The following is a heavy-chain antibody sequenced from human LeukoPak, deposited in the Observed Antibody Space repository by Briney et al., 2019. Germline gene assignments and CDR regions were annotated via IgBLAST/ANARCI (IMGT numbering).Heavy chain of an antibody. Sequence: GESLKISCKGSGYNFISYWIGWVRRMPGKGLEWMGIIYPGDSDTRYSPSFQGKVTISADKPISTAYLQWRSLKASDSAMYYCARRIAGSGVDYWGQGTLVTVSS. J-gene: IGHJ4*02. CDR3: ARRIAGSGVDY. CDR1: GYNFISYW. V-gene: IGHV5-51*01. CDR2: IYPGDSDT. D-gene: IGHD6-13*01.